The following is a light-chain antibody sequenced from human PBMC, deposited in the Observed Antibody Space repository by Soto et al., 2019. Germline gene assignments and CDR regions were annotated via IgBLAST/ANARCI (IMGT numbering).Light chain of an antibody. V-gene: IGKV3-20*01. CDR2: GAS. CDR3: QQYDSYAT. Sequence: EIVLPQSPGTLSLSPGERATVPCRASQSVSSNLAWYQQKPGKAPKLLIYGASNLASGIPARLSGSGSGTEFTLTISRLQPEDFATYYCQQYDSYATFGQGTKVDIK. J-gene: IGKJ1*01. CDR1: QSVSSN.